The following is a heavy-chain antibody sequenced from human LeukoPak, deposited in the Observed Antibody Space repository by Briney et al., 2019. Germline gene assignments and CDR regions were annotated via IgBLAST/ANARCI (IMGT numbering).Heavy chain of an antibody. CDR1: GGTFSSYA. V-gene: IGHV1-69*05. CDR3: ASHIYCGGDCYPLFDY. J-gene: IGHJ4*02. CDR2: IIPIFGTA. D-gene: IGHD2-21*02. Sequence: GASMKVSCKASGGTFSSYAISWVRQAPGQGLEWMGGIIPIFGTANYAQKFQGRVTITTDESTSTAYMELSSLRSEDTAVYYCASHIYCGGDCYPLFDYWGQGTLVTVSS.